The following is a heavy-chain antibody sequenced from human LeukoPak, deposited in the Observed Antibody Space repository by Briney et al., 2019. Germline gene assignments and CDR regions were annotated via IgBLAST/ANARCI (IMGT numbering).Heavy chain of an antibody. CDR2: IKSKTDGGTT. D-gene: IGHD4-17*01. Sequence: GGSLRLSCAASGFTFSNAWMSWVRQAPGKGLEWVGRIKSKTDGGTTDYAAPVKGRFTISRDDSKNTLYLQMNSLKTEDTAVYYCTTVLTYYGDYSYYYYYYMDVWGKGTTVTVSS. V-gene: IGHV3-15*01. CDR1: GFTFSNAW. CDR3: TTVLTYYGDYSYYYYYYMDV. J-gene: IGHJ6*03.